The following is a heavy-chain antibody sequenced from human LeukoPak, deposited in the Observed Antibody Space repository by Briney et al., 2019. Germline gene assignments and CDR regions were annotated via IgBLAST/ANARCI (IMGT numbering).Heavy chain of an antibody. J-gene: IGHJ4*02. CDR3: ARLSSGYYPDY. CDR1: GYTFTGYY. V-gene: IGHV1-2*04. Sequence: ASVKVSCKASGYTFTGYYMLWVRQAPGQGLEWMGWINPNSGGTNYAQKFQGWVTMTRDTSISTAYMELSRLRSDDTAVYYCARLSSGYYPDYWGQGTLVTVSS. CDR2: INPNSGGT. D-gene: IGHD3-22*01.